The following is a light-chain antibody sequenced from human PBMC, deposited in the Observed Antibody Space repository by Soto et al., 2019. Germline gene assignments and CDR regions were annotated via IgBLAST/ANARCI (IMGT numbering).Light chain of an antibody. CDR1: QSVRNSL. CDR2: DAS. Sequence: ELVLTQSPGTLSLSPGERATLSCRASQSVRNSLLAWYRQKPGQPPRLLIYDASTRATAAPERFSGSGSGTDFTLTISRLEPEDFAVYYCHQYDTIVQTFGQGTKVDIK. J-gene: IGKJ1*01. CDR3: HQYDTIVQT. V-gene: IGKV3-20*01.